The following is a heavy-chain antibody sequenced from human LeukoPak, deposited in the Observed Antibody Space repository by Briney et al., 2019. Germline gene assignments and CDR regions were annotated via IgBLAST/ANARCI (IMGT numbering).Heavy chain of an antibody. CDR3: ATEFIAGGSQHGFDY. D-gene: IGHD1-26*01. Sequence: ASVKVSCKASGYTFTSYGINWVRQATGQGLEWMGWMNPNSGNTGYAQKFQGRVTITRNTSISTAYMELSSLRSEDTAVYYCATEFIAGGSQHGFDYWGQGTLVTVSS. V-gene: IGHV1-8*03. CDR2: MNPNSGNT. CDR1: GYTFTSYG. J-gene: IGHJ4*02.